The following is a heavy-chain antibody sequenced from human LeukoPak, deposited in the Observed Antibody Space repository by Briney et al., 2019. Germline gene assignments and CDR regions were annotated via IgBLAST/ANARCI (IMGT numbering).Heavy chain of an antibody. V-gene: IGHV3-30*04. D-gene: IGHD6-19*01. CDR3: AGGYSSGWYGLYFQH. CDR1: GFTFSSYA. CDR2: ISYDGSNK. Sequence: HTGGSLRLSCAASGFTFSSYAMHWVRQAPGKGLEWVAVISYDGSNKYYADSVKGRFTISRDKSKNTLYLQMNSLRAEDTAVYYCAGGYSSGWYGLYFQHWGQGTLVTVSS. J-gene: IGHJ1*01.